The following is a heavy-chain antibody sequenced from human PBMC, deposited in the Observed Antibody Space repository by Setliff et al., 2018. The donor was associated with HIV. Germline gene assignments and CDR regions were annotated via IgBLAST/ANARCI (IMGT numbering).Heavy chain of an antibody. Sequence: SQTLSPTCTVSGLSMSYNYWTWIRQSPGKGLEWIGYVHYSGSTRYNPSLKSRVTISVDTSKKKFSLKLTSMTATDTAVYYCASEKKAWSVSDSFYEYWGQGVPVTVSS. CDR3: ASEKKAWSVSDSFYEY. CDR2: VHYSGST. CDR1: GLSMSYNY. J-gene: IGHJ4*02. V-gene: IGHV4-59*01. D-gene: IGHD3-3*01.